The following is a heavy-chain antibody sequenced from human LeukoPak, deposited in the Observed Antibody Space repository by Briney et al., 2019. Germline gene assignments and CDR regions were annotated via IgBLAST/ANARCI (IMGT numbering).Heavy chain of an antibody. V-gene: IGHV1-46*01. CDR2: INPSGGST. CDR1: GYTFTSYY. J-gene: IGHJ3*02. D-gene: IGHD2-2*01. CDR3: AREVVRTQGGAFDI. Sequence: ASVKVSCKASGYTFTSYYMHWVRQAPGQGLEWMGIINPSGGSTSYAQKFQGRVTMTRDMSTSTAYMELRSLRSDDTAVYYCAREVVRTQGGAFDIWGQGTMVTVSS.